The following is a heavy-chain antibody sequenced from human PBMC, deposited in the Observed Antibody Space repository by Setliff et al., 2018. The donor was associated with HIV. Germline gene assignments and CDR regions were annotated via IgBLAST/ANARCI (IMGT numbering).Heavy chain of an antibody. J-gene: IGHJ3*01. V-gene: IGHV1-69*13. CDR2: IIPVSGRP. D-gene: IGHD5-12*01. CDR1: GGIFSSYD. CDR3: ARTSGDAYNYEGAFDV. Sequence: ASVKVSCKTSGGIFSSYDISWVRQAPGQGLEWMGGIIPVSGRPNYAQTFQGRITIIADASTSTAYLDLSSLKSEDTAIYYCARTSGDAYNYEGAFDVWGQGTLVTVSS.